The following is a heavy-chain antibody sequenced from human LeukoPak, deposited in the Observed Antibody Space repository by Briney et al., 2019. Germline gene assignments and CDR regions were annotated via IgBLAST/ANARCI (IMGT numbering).Heavy chain of an antibody. Sequence: GGSLRLSCAASGFTFSSYAMSWVRQAPGKGLEWVSAISGSGGSTYYADSVKGRFTISRDNSKNTLYLQMNSLRAEDTAVYYCAKEANYDILTGYYNEYYFDYWGQGTLVTVSS. CDR1: GFTFSSYA. J-gene: IGHJ4*02. CDR2: ISGSGGST. CDR3: AKEANYDILTGYYNEYYFDY. V-gene: IGHV3-23*01. D-gene: IGHD3-9*01.